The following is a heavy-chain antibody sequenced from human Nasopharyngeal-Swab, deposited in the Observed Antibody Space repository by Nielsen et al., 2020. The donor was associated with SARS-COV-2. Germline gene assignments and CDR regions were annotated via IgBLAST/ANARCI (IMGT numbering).Heavy chain of an antibody. CDR3: ARDRFSYYYDSSGYFDAFDI. CDR2: INTNTGNP. CDR1: GYTFTSYA. Sequence: ASVKVSCKASGYTFTSYAMNWVRQAPGQGLEWTGWINTNTGNPTYAQGFTGRFVFSLDTSVSTAYLQISSLKAEDTAVYYCARDRFSYYYDSSGYFDAFDIWGQGTMVTVSS. V-gene: IGHV7-4-1*02. J-gene: IGHJ3*02. D-gene: IGHD3-22*01.